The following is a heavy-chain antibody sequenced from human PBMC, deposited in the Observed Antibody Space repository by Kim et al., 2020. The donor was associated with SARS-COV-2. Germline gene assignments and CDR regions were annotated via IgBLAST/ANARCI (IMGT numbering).Heavy chain of an antibody. J-gene: IGHJ5*02. D-gene: IGHD6-19*01. Sequence: ASVKVSCKVSGYTLTELSMHWVRQAPGKGLEWMGGFDPEDGETIYAQKFQGRVTMTEDTSTDTAYMELSSLRSEDTAVYYCATDGGDLGDSSGWYGFDPWGQGTLVTVSS. V-gene: IGHV1-24*01. CDR2: FDPEDGET. CDR1: GYTLTELS. CDR3: ATDGGDLGDSSGWYGFDP.